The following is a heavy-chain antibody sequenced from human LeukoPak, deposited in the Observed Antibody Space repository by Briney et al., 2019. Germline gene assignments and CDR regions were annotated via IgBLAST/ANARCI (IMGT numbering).Heavy chain of an antibody. D-gene: IGHD1-26*01. J-gene: IGHJ4*02. Sequence: GGSLRLSCAAPGFTFSSYSMNWVRQAPGKGLEWVSSISSSSSYIYYADSVKGRFTISRDNAKNSLYLQMNSLRAEDTAVYYCARGREWVEFDYWGQGTLVTVSS. V-gene: IGHV3-21*01. CDR3: ARGREWVEFDY. CDR1: GFTFSSYS. CDR2: ISSSSSYI.